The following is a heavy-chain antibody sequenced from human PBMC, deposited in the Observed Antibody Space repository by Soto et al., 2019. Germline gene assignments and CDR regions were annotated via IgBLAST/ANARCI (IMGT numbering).Heavy chain of an antibody. V-gene: IGHV3-21*01. CDR3: ASDPPPHCSSTSCYYNGY. Sequence: EVQLVESGGGLVKPGGSLRLSCAASGFTFSSYSMNWVRQAPGKGLEWVSSISSSSSYIYYADSVKGRFTISRDNAKNSLYLQMNSLRAEDTAVYYCASDPPPHCSSTSCYYNGYWGQGTLVTISS. CDR1: GFTFSSYS. CDR2: ISSSSSYI. D-gene: IGHD2-2*01. J-gene: IGHJ4*02.